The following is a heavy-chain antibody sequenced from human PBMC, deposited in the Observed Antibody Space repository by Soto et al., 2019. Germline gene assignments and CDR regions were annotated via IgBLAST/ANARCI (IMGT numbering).Heavy chain of an antibody. CDR1: GFTFSSYG. D-gene: IGHD1-1*01. CDR2: ISYDGSNK. CDR3: AKDYPDWNPDY. Sequence: QVQLVESGGGVVQPGRSLRLSCAASGFTFSSYGMHWVRQAPGKGLEWVAVISYDGSNKYYADSVKGRFTISRDNSKNTLYLQMNSLSAEDTAVYYCAKDYPDWNPDYWGQGTLVTVSS. J-gene: IGHJ4*02. V-gene: IGHV3-30*18.